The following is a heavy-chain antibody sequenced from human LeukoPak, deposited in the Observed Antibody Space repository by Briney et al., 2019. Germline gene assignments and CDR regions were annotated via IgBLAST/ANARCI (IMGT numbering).Heavy chain of an antibody. CDR1: GFTVSSNY. V-gene: IGHV3-53*01. Sequence: QTGGSLRLSCAASGFTVSSNYMSWVRQAPGKGLEWVSVIYSGGSTYYADSVKGRFTISRDNSKNTLYLQMNSQRAEDTAVYYCARDLRRYFDYWGQGTLVTVSS. CDR2: IYSGGST. D-gene: IGHD5/OR15-5a*01. J-gene: IGHJ4*02. CDR3: ARDLRRYFDY.